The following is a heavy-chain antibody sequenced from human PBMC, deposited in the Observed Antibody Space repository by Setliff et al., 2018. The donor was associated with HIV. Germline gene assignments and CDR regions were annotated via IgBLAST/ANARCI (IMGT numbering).Heavy chain of an antibody. Sequence: PGGSLRLSCVVSGFSIATNWMTWVRQAPGKGLEWVANINQEGTEKYYADSVKGRFTISRDNAKNSPYLQMNSLRSEDTALYYCAKSPNRYSPLDWFDPWGQGTLVTVSS. CDR3: AKSPNRYSPLDWFDP. V-gene: IGHV3-7*03. CDR2: INQEGTEK. D-gene: IGHD5-18*01. CDR1: GFSIATNW. J-gene: IGHJ5*02.